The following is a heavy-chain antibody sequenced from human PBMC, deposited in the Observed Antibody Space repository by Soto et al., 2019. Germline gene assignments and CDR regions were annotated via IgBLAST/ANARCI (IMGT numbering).Heavy chain of an antibody. V-gene: IGHV3-33*01. CDR1: GFTFSNYG. CDR3: ARGGRYGGNSPWYFDL. D-gene: IGHD4-17*01. CDR2: IWYDGSNK. Sequence: QVQLVESGGGVVQPGRSLRLSCVASGFTFSNYGMHWVRQAPGKGLEWVAFIWYDGSNKYYGDSVKGRFTFSRDNSKNTMYLQLNSLRAEDTAVYYCARGGRYGGNSPWYFDLWGRGTLVTVSS. J-gene: IGHJ2*01.